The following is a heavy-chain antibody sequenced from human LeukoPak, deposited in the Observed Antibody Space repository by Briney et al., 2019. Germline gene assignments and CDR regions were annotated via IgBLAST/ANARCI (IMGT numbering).Heavy chain of an antibody. Sequence: GGSLRLSCAASGFTFSSYAMNWVRQAPGGGLEWVANIKQDGSEKYYVDSVKGRFTISRDNTKNSLYLQMNSLRAEDTAVYYCASIVEEFGELLYDYWGQGTLVTVSS. J-gene: IGHJ4*02. D-gene: IGHD3-10*01. V-gene: IGHV3-7*03. CDR3: ASIVEEFGELLYDY. CDR1: GFTFSSYA. CDR2: IKQDGSEK.